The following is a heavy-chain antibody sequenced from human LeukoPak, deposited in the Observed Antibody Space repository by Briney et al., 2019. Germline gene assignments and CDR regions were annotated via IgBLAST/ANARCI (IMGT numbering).Heavy chain of an antibody. Sequence: ASVKVSCKASGYTFTSYYMHWVRQAPGQGLEWMGWINPNSGGTNYAQKFQGRVTITADESTSTAYMELSSLRSEDTAVYYCAQYYYGSGSYPHDAFDIWGQGTMVTVSS. CDR3: AQYYYGSGSYPHDAFDI. V-gene: IGHV1-2*02. D-gene: IGHD3-10*01. CDR2: INPNSGGT. J-gene: IGHJ3*02. CDR1: GYTFTSYY.